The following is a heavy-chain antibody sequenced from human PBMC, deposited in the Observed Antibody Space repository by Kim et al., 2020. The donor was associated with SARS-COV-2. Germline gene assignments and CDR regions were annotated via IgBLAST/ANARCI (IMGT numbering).Heavy chain of an antibody. J-gene: IGHJ4*02. CDR3: AREQWSYSSGWSH. V-gene: IGHV3-74*01. Sequence: YADTGKGRITISRDNDKNTLYLQMNRLRAEDTAVYDCAREQWSYSSGWSHWGQGTLVTVSS. D-gene: IGHD6-19*01.